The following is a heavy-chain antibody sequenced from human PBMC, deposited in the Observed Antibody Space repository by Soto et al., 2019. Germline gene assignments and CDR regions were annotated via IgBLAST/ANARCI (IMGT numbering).Heavy chain of an antibody. J-gene: IGHJ4*02. CDR2: INPNSGDT. V-gene: IGHV1-2*06. CDR1: GYIFTEYH. CDR3: ARNRFTSGTDYFDS. Sequence: ASVKVSCKTSGYIFTEYHIHWVLQAPGQGLEWIGRINPNSGDTHYAQKFQGRVAMTGDTSVRTAYLEMTRLRSDDTAMFFCARNRFTSGTDYFDSWGQGTLVTV. D-gene: IGHD1-1*01.